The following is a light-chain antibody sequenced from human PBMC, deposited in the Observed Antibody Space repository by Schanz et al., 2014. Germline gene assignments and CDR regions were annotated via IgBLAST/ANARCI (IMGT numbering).Light chain of an antibody. CDR3: QSYDSSLSGVV. J-gene: IGLJ2*01. CDR2: SDN. Sequence: QSVLTQPPSASGTPGQRVTISCSGSSSNIGSNVVNWFRQLPGTAPKLLIYSDNQRPSGVPDRFSGSKSGTSASLAITGLQAEDEADYYCQSYDSSLSGVVFGGGTKLTVL. V-gene: IGLV1-44*01. CDR1: SSNIGSNV.